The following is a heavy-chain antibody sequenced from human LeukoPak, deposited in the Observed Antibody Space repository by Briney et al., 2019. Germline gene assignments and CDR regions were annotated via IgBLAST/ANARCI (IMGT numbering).Heavy chain of an antibody. CDR3: ARGHYDVLAASYKWTPDY. CDR1: GFTVRSNY. Sequence: GGSLRLSCAAFGFTVRSNYMSWVRQAPGKGLEWVSSIASGGDYIYYADSVKGRFTTSRDNAKNSLSLQLNSLRVEDTAVYYCARGHYDVLAASYKWTPDYWGQGTLVTVSS. D-gene: IGHD3-9*01. J-gene: IGHJ4*02. V-gene: IGHV3-21*01. CDR2: IASGGDYI.